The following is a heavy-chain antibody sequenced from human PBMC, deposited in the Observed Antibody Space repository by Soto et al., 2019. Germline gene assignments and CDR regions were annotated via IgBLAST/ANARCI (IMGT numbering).Heavy chain of an antibody. J-gene: IGHJ6*02. CDR2: ISAYNGNT. CDR1: GYTFTSYG. CDR3: AREGIVVVPAAIRGYYYYYGMDV. Sequence: ASVKVSCKASGYTFTSYGISWVRQAPGQGLEWMGWISAYNGNTNYAQKLQGRVTMTTDTSTSTAYMELRSLRSDDTAVYYCAREGIVVVPAAIRGYYYYYGMDVWGQGTTVTVSS. V-gene: IGHV1-18*01. D-gene: IGHD2-2*02.